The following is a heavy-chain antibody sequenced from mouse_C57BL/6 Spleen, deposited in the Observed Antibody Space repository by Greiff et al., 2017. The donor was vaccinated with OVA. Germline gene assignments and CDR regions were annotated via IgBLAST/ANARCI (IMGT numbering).Heavy chain of an antibody. Sequence: QVQLQQPGTDLVKPGASVKLSCKASGYTFTSYWMHWVKQRPGQGLEWIGYINPSNGGTNYNEKFKSKATLTVDKTSSTAYMQLSSLTSEDSAVEYCARGGDGSSYFDYWGQGTTLTVSS. CDR2: INPSNGGT. V-gene: IGHV1-53*01. CDR3: ARGGDGSSYFDY. CDR1: GYTFTSYW. D-gene: IGHD1-1*01. J-gene: IGHJ2*01.